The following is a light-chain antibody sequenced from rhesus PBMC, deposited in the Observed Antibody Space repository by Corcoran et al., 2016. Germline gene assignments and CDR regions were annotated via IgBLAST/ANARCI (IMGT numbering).Light chain of an antibody. CDR1: QGISSY. CDR2: AAS. V-gene: IGKV1-28*01. J-gene: IGKJ4*01. Sequence: DFQMTQSHSSLSASVGDTVTITCRASQGISSYLNWSQLKQGKAPKLLIYAASSLESGVPSRFSGSGSGTEFTLTISSLQPEDFAAYYCLQHNSYPLTFGGGTKVEIK. CDR3: LQHNSYPLT.